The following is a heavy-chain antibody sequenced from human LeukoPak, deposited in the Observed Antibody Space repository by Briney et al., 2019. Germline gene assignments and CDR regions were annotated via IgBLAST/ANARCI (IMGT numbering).Heavy chain of an antibody. J-gene: IGHJ3*02. CDR2: IYHSGST. CDR1: GYSISSGYY. D-gene: IGHD2-2*01. CDR3: ARESAVPAATDAFDI. Sequence: SETLSLTCAVSGYSISSGYYWGWIRQPPGKGLEWIGSIYHSGSTYYNPSLKSRVTISVDTSKNQFSLKLSSVTAADTAVYYCARESAVPAATDAFDIWGQGTMVTVSS. V-gene: IGHV4-38-2*02.